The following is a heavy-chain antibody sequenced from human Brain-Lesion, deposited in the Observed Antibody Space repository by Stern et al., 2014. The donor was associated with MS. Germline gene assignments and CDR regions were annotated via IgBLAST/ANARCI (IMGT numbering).Heavy chain of an antibody. CDR1: GGSLSSGDYH. CDR2: IDYSGST. Sequence: VQLVESGPGLVKPSQTLSLTCTVSGGSLSSGDYHWSWLRQTPGKGLAYIGYIDYSGSTYSNPSLESGAIIYDTTSKKRFSLTLTSVTAADTAVYYCARECHAVWNNFRQSGYYYYGIDFWGQGTTVIVSS. V-gene: IGHV4-30-4*01. J-gene: IGHJ6*02. D-gene: IGHD1-1*01. CDR3: ARECHAVWNNFRQSGYYYYGIDF.